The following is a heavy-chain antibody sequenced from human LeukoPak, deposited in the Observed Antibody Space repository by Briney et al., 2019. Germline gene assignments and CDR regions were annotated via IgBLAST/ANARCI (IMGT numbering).Heavy chain of an antibody. CDR1: GFTFSSYA. V-gene: IGHV3-74*01. CDR2: IDRDGNIT. D-gene: IGHD3-22*01. J-gene: IGHJ3*02. Sequence: GGSLRLSCAASGFTFSSYAMSWVRQAPGKGLVWVSRIDRDGNITSYADSVKGRFTISRDNAKNTLYLQMNSLRAEDTAVYYCARENYSDSRSLDIWGQGTMVTVSS. CDR3: ARENYSDSRSLDI.